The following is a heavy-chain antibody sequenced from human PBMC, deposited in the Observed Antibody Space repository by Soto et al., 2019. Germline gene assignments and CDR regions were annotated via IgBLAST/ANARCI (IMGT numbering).Heavy chain of an antibody. CDR3: ARDGYDSSSLGYYYGMDV. CDR1: GYTFTSYY. CDR2: INPGGGST. Sequence: ASVKVSCKASGYTFTSYYMHWLRQAPGQGLEWMGIINPGGGSTSYAQKFQGRVTMTRDTSTSTVYMELSSLRSVDTAVYYCARDGYDSSSLGYYYGMDVWGQGTTVTVSS. D-gene: IGHD3-22*01. V-gene: IGHV1-46*01. J-gene: IGHJ6*02.